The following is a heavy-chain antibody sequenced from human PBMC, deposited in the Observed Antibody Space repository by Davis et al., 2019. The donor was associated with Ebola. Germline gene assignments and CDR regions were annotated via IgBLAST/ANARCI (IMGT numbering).Heavy chain of an antibody. V-gene: IGHV4-39*07. J-gene: IGHJ5*02. CDR3: ARGPLYCSGGSCYPGVWVGFDP. CDR1: GGSISSSSYY. CDR2: INHSGST. Sequence: PSETLSLTCTVSGGSISSSSYYWGWIRQPPGKGLEWIGEINHSGSTNYNPSLKSRVTISVDTSKNQFSLKLSSVTAADTAVYYCARGPLYCSGGSCYPGVWVGFDPWGQGTLVTVSS. D-gene: IGHD2-15*01.